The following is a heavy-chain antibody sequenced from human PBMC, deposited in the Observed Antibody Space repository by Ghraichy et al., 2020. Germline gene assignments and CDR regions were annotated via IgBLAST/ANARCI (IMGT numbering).Heavy chain of an antibody. CDR3: ARVSPPETDSGAWPSRGWGMDV. CDR2: AYSSGSV. CDR1: GGSISSGRYF. V-gene: IGHV4-31*11. Sequence: SETLSLTCDVSGGSISSGRYFWSWIRQYPGKDLEWIGYAYSSGSVYYNPPLESRLTISIDMSKNQLSLKLYSMTVADTAVYYCARVSPPETDSGAWPSRGWGMDVSGQGTTVTVSS. J-gene: IGHJ6*02. D-gene: IGHD6-25*01.